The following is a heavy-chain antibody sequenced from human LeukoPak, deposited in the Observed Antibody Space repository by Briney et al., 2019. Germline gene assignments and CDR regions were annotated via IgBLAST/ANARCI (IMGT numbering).Heavy chain of an antibody. J-gene: IGHJ4*02. V-gene: IGHV1-18*01. Sequence: ASVKLSCKASGYTFTSYGISWVLQAPGQGPEWMGWISAYNSNTNYAQKLQGRVTMTTDTSTSTAYMELRSLRSDDTAVYYCARDGAFLAARPLSDYWGQGTLVTVSS. CDR1: GYTFTSYG. CDR3: ARDGAFLAARPLSDY. CDR2: ISAYNSNT. D-gene: IGHD6-6*01.